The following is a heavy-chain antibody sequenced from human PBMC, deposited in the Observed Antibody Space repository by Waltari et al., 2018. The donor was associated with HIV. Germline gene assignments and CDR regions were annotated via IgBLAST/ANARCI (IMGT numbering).Heavy chain of an antibody. CDR1: GYTFINYS. D-gene: IGHD2-15*01. V-gene: IGHV1-46*01. CDR3: ARSQGYCRGGSCYSFDS. CDR2: IDPGGGYT. J-gene: IGHJ4*02. Sequence: QVHLVQSGTEVKKPGASVKVSCKASGYTFINYSLHWVRQAPGRGLEWMGRIDPGGGYTTYAQKFQGRVTMTRDTSTSTVYMELNSLRSDDTAVFYCARSQGYCRGGSCYSFDSWGQGTLVIVSS.